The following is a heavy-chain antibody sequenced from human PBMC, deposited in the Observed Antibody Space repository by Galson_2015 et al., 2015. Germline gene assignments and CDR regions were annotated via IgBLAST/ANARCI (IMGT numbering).Heavy chain of an antibody. CDR3: ARGSRSSGWYAFDY. CDR1: GYTFTSYA. J-gene: IGHJ4*02. Sequence: SVKVSCKASGYTFTSYAMHWVRQAPGQRLEWMGWINAGNGNTKYSQKFQGRVTITRDTSASTAYMELSSLRSEDTAVYYCARGSRSSGWYAFDYWGQGTLVTVSS. D-gene: IGHD6-19*01. V-gene: IGHV1-3*01. CDR2: INAGNGNT.